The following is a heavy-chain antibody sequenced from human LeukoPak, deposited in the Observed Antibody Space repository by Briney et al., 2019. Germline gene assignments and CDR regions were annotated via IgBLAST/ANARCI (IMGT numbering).Heavy chain of an antibody. CDR2: IRQDGSLK. Sequence: PGGSLRLSCAASGFTFRNYWMSWVRQAPGKGLEWVANIRQDGSLKYYVDSLKGRFTISRDNAKTSVYLQMNSLRAEDTAVYFCARLGYSSSSFDYWGQGTLVTVSS. J-gene: IGHJ4*02. CDR3: ARLGYSSSSFDY. D-gene: IGHD6-6*01. CDR1: GFTFRNYW. V-gene: IGHV3-7*01.